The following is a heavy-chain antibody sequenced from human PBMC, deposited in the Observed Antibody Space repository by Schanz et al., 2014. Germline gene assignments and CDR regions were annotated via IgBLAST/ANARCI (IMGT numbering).Heavy chain of an antibody. CDR3: AKGQLLSYYFDY. J-gene: IGHJ4*02. CDR1: GFTFDDFG. Sequence: EVYLVESGGDLVQPGKSLRLSCAASGFTFDDFGMHWVRQAPGKALEWVSGISWNSVSIGYADSVKGRFTISRDNSKNTLYLQMNSLRAEDTAVYYCAKGQLLSYYFDYWGQGTLVTVSS. V-gene: IGHV3-9*01. CDR2: ISWNSVSI. D-gene: IGHD2-21*01.